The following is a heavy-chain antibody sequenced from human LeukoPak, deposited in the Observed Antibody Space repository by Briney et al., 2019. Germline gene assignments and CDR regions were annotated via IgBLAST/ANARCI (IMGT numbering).Heavy chain of an antibody. D-gene: IGHD1-14*01. V-gene: IGHV3-23*01. J-gene: IGHJ6*02. CDR1: GFTFSSYA. Sequence: GGSLRLSCAASGFTFSSYAMHWVRQAPGKGLEWVSVISGSGGTTYYADSVKGRFTISRDSSKNTLYLQMNSLRAEDTAVYYCAKVSGGGLYYDGMDVWGQGTTVTVSS. CDR3: AKVSGGGLYYDGMDV. CDR2: ISGSGGTT.